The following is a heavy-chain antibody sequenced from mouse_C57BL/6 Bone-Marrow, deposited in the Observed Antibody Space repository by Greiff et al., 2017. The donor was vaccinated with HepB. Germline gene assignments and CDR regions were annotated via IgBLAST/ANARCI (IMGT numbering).Heavy chain of an antibody. D-gene: IGHD2-12*01. J-gene: IGHJ3*01. Sequence: VQLQQPVAELVMPGASVKLSCKASGYTFTSYWMHWVKQRPGQGLEWIGEIDPSDSYTNYNQKFKGKSTLTVDKSSSTAYMQLSSLTSEDSAVYYCARNDARLAYWGQGTLVTVSA. CDR3: ARNDARLAY. CDR2: IDPSDSYT. V-gene: IGHV1-69*01. CDR1: GYTFTSYW.